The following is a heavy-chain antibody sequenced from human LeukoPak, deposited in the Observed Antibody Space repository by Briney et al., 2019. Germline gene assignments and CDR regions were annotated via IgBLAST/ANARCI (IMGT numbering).Heavy chain of an antibody. V-gene: IGHV4-59*01. CDR1: GGSITNYW. Sequence: AETLSLTCTVSGGSITNYWWSWIRQPPGRGLEWIGYICYSGSTTNYNPSLRGRATISVDASKNQFSLRLRSVTAAGTAVYYCARVGDWNDLVYWGQGTLVSVSS. CDR2: ICYSGSTT. J-gene: IGHJ4*02. D-gene: IGHD1-1*01. CDR3: ARVGDWNDLVY.